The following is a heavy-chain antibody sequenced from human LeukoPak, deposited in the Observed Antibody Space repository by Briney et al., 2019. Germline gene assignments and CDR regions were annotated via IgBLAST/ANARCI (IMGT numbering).Heavy chain of an antibody. V-gene: IGHV3-48*04. J-gene: IGHJ4*02. D-gene: IGHD1-26*01. CDR1: GFTFSIYW. CDR3: ASDQWELRLW. CDR2: ISSSGSTI. Sequence: PGGSLRLSCIGSGFTFSIYWMSWVRQAPGKGLEWVSYISSSGSTIYYADSVKGRFTISRDNAKNSLYLQMNSLRAEDTAVYYCASDQWELRLWWGQGTLVTVSS.